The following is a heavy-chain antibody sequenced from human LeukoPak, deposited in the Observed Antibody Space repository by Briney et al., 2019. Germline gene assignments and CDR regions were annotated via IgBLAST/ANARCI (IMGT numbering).Heavy chain of an antibody. CDR1: GYTFTGYY. V-gene: IGHV1-2*02. CDR3: ARGYSYGSADY. J-gene: IGHJ4*02. Sequence: ASVKVSCKASGYTFTGYYMHWVRQAPGQGLEWMGWINPNSGGTNYAQKFQGRVTMTRDTSISTAYMELSRLTFDDTAVYFCARGYSYGSADYWGQGTLVTVSS. CDR2: INPNSGGT. D-gene: IGHD5-18*01.